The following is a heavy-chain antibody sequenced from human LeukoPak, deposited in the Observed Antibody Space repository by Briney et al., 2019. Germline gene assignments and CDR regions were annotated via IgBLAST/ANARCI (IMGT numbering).Heavy chain of an antibody. J-gene: IGHJ4*02. CDR1: GFTFSSYA. D-gene: IGHD1-1*01. Sequence: PGGSLGLSCAASGFTFSSYAMHWVRQAPGKGLEWVAVISYDGSNKYYADSVKGRFTISRDNSKNTLYLQMNSLRAEDTAVYYCAREENMGTFDYWGQGTLVTVSS. V-gene: IGHV3-30-3*01. CDR2: ISYDGSNK. CDR3: AREENMGTFDY.